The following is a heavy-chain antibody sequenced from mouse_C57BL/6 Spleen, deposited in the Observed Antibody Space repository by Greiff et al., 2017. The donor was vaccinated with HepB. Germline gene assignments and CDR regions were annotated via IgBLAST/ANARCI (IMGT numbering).Heavy chain of an antibody. J-gene: IGHJ2*01. V-gene: IGHV1-7*01. CDR1: GYTFTSYW. D-gene: IGHD1-1*01. CDR2: INPSSGYT. Sequence: VQGVESGAELAKPGASVKLSCKASGYTFTSYWMHWVKQRPGQGLEWIGYINPSSGYTKYNQKFKDKATLTADKSSSTAYMQLSSLTYEDSAVYYWAATTVVATPYFDYWGQGTTLTVSS. CDR3: AATTVVATPYFDY.